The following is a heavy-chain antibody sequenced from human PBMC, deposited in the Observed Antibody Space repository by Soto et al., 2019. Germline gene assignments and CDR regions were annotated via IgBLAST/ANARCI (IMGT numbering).Heavy chain of an antibody. V-gene: IGHV4-31*03. CDR1: GGSISSGGYY. D-gene: IGHD2-21*01. Sequence: PSKTLSLTCTVSGGSISSGGYYWRWIRQHPGKGLEWIGYIYYSGSTYYNPSLKSRVTISVDTSNNQFSLKLSSVTAADTAVYYCAREDLEFVSMDVWGQGNTVTVS. J-gene: IGHJ6*02. CDR3: AREDLEFVSMDV. CDR2: IYYSGST.